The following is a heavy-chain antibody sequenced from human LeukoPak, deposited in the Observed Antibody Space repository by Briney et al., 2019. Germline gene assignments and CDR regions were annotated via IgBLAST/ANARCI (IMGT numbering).Heavy chain of an antibody. CDR2: ISSSSSYI. J-gene: IGHJ4*02. V-gene: IGHV3-21*01. CDR1: GFTFSSYS. D-gene: IGHD2-15*01. Sequence: GGSLRLSCAASGFTFSSYSMNWVRQTPGKGLEWVSSISSSSSYIYYADSVKGRFTVSRDNAKNSLYLQMNTLRAGDTAVYYCARDTTRWFSPSDHWGQGTLVTVSS. CDR3: ARDTTRWFSPSDH.